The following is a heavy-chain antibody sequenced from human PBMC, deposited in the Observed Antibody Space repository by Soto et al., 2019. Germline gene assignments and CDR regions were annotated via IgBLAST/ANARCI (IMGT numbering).Heavy chain of an antibody. Sequence: PGGSLRLSCAASGFTFSSYAMSWVRQAPGKGLEWVSAISDNGSSKYYADSVKGRFTISRDNSKNTLYLQMNSLRAEDTAVYYCARDCHSSSWYLSPENPEFDYWGQGTLVTVSS. J-gene: IGHJ4*02. CDR1: GFTFSSYA. V-gene: IGHV3-23*01. D-gene: IGHD6-13*01. CDR2: ISDNGSSK. CDR3: ARDCHSSSWYLSPENPEFDY.